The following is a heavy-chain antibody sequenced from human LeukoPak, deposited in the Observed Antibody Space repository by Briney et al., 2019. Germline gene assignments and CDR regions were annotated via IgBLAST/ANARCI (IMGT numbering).Heavy chain of an antibody. D-gene: IGHD3-3*01. V-gene: IGHV4-34*01. CDR1: GGSFSGYY. Sequence: SETLSLTCAVYGGSFSGYYWSWIRQPPGKGLEWIGEINHSGSTNYNPSLKSQVTISVDTSKNQFSLKLSSVTAADTAVYYCAREGYDFWSGSKRNWFDPWGQGTLVTVSS. J-gene: IGHJ5*02. CDR2: INHSGST. CDR3: AREGYDFWSGSKRNWFDP.